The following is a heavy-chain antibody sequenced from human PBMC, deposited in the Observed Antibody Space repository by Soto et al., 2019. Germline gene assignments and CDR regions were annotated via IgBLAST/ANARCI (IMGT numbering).Heavy chain of an antibody. CDR3: ARGLNYYDSFRYYGMDV. CDR1: GGTFSSYA. CDR2: IIPIFGTA. D-gene: IGHD3-22*01. Sequence: EASVKVSCKASGGTFSSYAISWVRQAPGQGLEWMGGIIPIFGTANYAQKFQGRVTITADESTSTAYMELSSLRSEDTAVYYCARGLNYYDSFRYYGMDVWGQGTTVTSP. V-gene: IGHV1-69*13. J-gene: IGHJ6*02.